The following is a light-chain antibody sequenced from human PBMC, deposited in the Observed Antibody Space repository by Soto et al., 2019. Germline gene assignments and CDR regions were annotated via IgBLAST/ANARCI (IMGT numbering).Light chain of an antibody. CDR2: DAS. CDR3: QQYGDSPRT. CDR1: QSVSTY. V-gene: IGKV3D-20*01. Sequence: EIVLTQSPATLSLSPGEGATLSCGASQSVSTYLAWYQRKPGLAPRLLIYDASIRATGIPDRFSGSGSGTDFTLTISRLEPEDFAVYYCQQYGDSPRTFGQGTKVEIK. J-gene: IGKJ1*01.